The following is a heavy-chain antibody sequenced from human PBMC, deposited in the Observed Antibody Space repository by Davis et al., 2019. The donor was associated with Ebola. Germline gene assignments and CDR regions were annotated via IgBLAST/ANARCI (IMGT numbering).Heavy chain of an antibody. CDR1: GFTFSSYA. CDR3: AKGDIVLMVYAIRYYYYGMDV. V-gene: IGHV3-23*01. J-gene: IGHJ6*02. D-gene: IGHD2-8*01. Sequence: GESLKISCAASGFTFSSYAMSWVRQAPGKGLEWVSAISGSGGSTYYADPVKGRFTISRDNSKNTLYLQMNSLRAEDTAVYYCAKGDIVLMVYAIRYYYYGMDVWGQGTTVTVSS. CDR2: ISGSGGST.